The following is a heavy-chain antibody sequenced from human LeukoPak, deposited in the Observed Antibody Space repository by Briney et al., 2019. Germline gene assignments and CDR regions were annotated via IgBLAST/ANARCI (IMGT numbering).Heavy chain of an antibody. Sequence: PSETLSLTCTVSGGSISSGGYYWSWIRQHPGKGLEWIVYIYYSGSTYYNPSLKSRVTISVDTSKNQFSLKLSSVTAADTAVYYCARDRASYYYDSSGPRAGMDVWGQGTTVTVSS. CDR2: IYYSGST. CDR3: ARDRASYYYDSSGPRAGMDV. J-gene: IGHJ6*02. D-gene: IGHD3-22*01. CDR1: GGSISSGGYY. V-gene: IGHV4-31*03.